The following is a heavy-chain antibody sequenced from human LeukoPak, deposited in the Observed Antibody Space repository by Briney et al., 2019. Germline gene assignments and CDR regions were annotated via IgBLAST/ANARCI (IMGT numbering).Heavy chain of an antibody. D-gene: IGHD3-9*01. CDR1: GYTFTNYD. V-gene: IGHV1-8*03. Sequence: ASVKVSCEAAGYTFTNYDINWVRQATGQGLEWLGWMNPNSGNTGYAQKFQGRVTITRNTSISTAYMELSSLRSEDTAVYYCARAPVLTGYYYYMDVWGKGTTVTVSS. CDR2: MNPNSGNT. J-gene: IGHJ6*03. CDR3: ARAPVLTGYYYYMDV.